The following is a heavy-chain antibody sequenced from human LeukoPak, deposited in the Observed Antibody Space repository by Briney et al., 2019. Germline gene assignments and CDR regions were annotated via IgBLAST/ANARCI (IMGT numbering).Heavy chain of an antibody. CDR2: IYSGGST. J-gene: IGHJ3*02. CDR3: ARELESQQLSEKNAFDI. Sequence: GGSLRLSCAASGFTVSSNCMSWVRQAPGKGPEWVPVIYSGGSTYYADSVKGRFTISRDNSKNTLYLQMNSLRAEDTAVYYCARELESQQLSEKNAFDIWGQGTMVTVSS. D-gene: IGHD3-16*02. V-gene: IGHV3-53*01. CDR1: GFTVSSNC.